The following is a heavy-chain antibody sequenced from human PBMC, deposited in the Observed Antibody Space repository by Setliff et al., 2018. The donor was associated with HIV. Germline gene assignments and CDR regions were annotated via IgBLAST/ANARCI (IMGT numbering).Heavy chain of an antibody. J-gene: IGHJ4*02. CDR2: INPDSGGT. CDR1: GYTFTGYY. CDR3: ARDLFTVPSREGYDY. D-gene: IGHD1-26*01. V-gene: IGHV1-2*04. Sequence: GASVKVSCKASGYTFTGYYMHWVRQAPGQGLEWMGWINPDSGGTNYAQRFQGWVTMTRDTSISTVYMELRSLRSDDTAVYYCARDLFTVPSREGYDYWGQGTLVTVSS.